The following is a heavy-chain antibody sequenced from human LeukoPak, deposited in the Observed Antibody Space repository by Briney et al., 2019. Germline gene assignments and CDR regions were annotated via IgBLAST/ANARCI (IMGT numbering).Heavy chain of an antibody. V-gene: IGHV4-39*07. CDR1: GGSISSSSYY. CDR2: IYYRGST. J-gene: IGHJ5*02. D-gene: IGHD3-10*01. Sequence: PSETLSLTCTVSGGSISSSSYYWGWIRQPPGKGLEWIGSIYYRGSTYYNPSLKSRVTISVDTSKNQFSLKLSSVTAADMAVYYCARWGMVRGVFRFDPWGQGTLVTVSS. CDR3: ARWGMVRGVFRFDP.